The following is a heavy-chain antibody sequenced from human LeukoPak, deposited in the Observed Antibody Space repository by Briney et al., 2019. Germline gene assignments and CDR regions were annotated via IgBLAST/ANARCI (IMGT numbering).Heavy chain of an antibody. CDR3: ARDVIAAAGSGYNWFDP. CDR2: INPNSGGT. V-gene: IGHV1-2*02. J-gene: IGHJ5*02. Sequence: ASVKVSCKASGYTFTGYYIHWVRQAPGQGLEWMGWINPNSGGTNYAQKFQGRVTMTRDTSISTAYMELSRLRSDDTALYYCARDVIAAAGSGYNWFDPWGQGTLVTVSS. D-gene: IGHD6-13*01. CDR1: GYTFTGYY.